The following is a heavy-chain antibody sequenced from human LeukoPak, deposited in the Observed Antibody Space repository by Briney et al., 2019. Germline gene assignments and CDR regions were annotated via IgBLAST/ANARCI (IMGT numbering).Heavy chain of an antibody. CDR3: ARGPSFRYYFDY. Sequence: ASVKVSCKASGYTFTSYDINWVRQATGQGLEWMGWMNPNSGNTGYAQKFQGRVTITRNTSISTAYMELSSLRSEGTAVYYCARGPSFRYYFDYWGQGTLVTVSS. V-gene: IGHV1-8*03. CDR2: MNPNSGNT. CDR1: GYTFTSYD. J-gene: IGHJ4*02.